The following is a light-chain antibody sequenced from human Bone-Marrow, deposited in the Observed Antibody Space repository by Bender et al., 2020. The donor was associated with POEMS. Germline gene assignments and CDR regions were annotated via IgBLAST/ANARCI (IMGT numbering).Light chain of an antibody. Sequence: QSALTQPASVSGSPGQSITISCTGTSSDVGNYNFVSWYQQHPGKAPQLVIYEVNKRPSGVPDRFSGSKSGNTASLTVSGLQAEDEADYYCCSKASPGVVFGGGTKLTVL. V-gene: IGLV2-23*02. CDR1: SSDVGNYNF. CDR2: EVN. CDR3: CSKASPGVV. J-gene: IGLJ2*01.